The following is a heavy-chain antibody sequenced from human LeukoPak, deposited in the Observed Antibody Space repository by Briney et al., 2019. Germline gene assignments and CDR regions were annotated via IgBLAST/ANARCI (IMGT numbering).Heavy chain of an antibody. CDR3: ARGSVGYFDY. CDR1: GGSISSGDYY. V-gene: IGHV4-30-4*01. D-gene: IGHD2-15*01. Sequence: SETLSLTCTVSGGSISSGDYYWSWIRQPPGRGLEWIGYIYYSGSTYYNPSLKSRVTISVDTSKNQFSLKLSSVTAADTAVYYCARGSVGYFDYWGQGTLVTVSS. CDR2: IYYSGST. J-gene: IGHJ4*02.